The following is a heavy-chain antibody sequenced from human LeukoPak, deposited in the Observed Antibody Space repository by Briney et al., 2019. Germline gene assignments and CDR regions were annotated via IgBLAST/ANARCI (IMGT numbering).Heavy chain of an antibody. V-gene: IGHV3-33*03. CDR1: GFTFNRDG. CDR3: ARGLPPVMKYYFYY. CDR2: MWYDGSNK. J-gene: IGHJ4*02. Sequence: GGSLRLSCAASGFTFNRDGMHRVCQAPGKGLEWVAVMWYDGSNKYYADSVKGRFTISRDDSKNTLYLQMNSLRAEDTAMYYCARGLPPVMKYYFYYCGQGTLVTVSS. D-gene: IGHD4-11*01.